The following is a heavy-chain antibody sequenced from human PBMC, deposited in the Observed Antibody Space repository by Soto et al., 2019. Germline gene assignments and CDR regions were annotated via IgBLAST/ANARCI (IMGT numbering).Heavy chain of an antibody. CDR1: GFTFSTSH. CDR3: AKEFLSRAPGDYFDY. V-gene: IGHV3-23*01. D-gene: IGHD3-10*01. CDR2: TDAGGGTT. Sequence: GGSLRLSCAASGFTFSTSHMSWVRQAPGKGLEWVSATDAGGGTTYHADSVKGRFTISRDNSKNTLYLQMNSLRTEDTAVYYCAKEFLSRAPGDYFDYWGQGALVTV. J-gene: IGHJ4*02.